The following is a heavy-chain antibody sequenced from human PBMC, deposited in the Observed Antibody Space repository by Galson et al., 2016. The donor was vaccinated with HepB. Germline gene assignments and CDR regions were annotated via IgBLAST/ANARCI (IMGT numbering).Heavy chain of an antibody. CDR2: IDYIGHTP. J-gene: IGHJ3*02. D-gene: IGHD4-23*01. Sequence: TLSLTCTVSSASVSSGPYYWSWIRQHPVKGLEWIGYIDYIGHTPYYSPSLRSRVAISVDTSQNQVSLQLTSVTAAETAVYHCARAVTVVNPDAFDIWGQGTMVTVSS. CDR3: ARAVTVVNPDAFDI. V-gene: IGHV4-31*03. CDR1: SASVSSGPYY.